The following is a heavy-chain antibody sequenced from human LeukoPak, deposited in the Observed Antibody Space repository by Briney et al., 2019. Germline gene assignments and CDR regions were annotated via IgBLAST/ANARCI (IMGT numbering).Heavy chain of an antibody. D-gene: IGHD6-13*01. CDR3: ARVIAAAGRGNWFDP. V-gene: IGHV4-61*01. J-gene: IGHJ5*02. CDR1: GYSISSGNY. CDR2: IYYSGST. Sequence: SSETLSLTCTVSGYSISSGNYWDWIRQPPGKGLEWIGYIYYSGSTNYNPPLKSRVTISVDTSKNQLSLKLSSVTAADTAVYYCARVIAAAGRGNWFDPWGQGTLVTVSS.